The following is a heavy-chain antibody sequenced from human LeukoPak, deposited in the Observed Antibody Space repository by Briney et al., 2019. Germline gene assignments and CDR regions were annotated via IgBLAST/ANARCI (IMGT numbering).Heavy chain of an antibody. Sequence: GGSLRLSCAASGFTFSRDWMSWVRQAPGKGLEWVSAISGSGGSTYYADSVKGRFTISRDNSKNTLYLQMNSLRAEDTAVYYCANGFVLEWLSTDYWGQGTLVTVSS. CDR3: ANGFVLEWLSTDY. CDR2: ISGSGGST. D-gene: IGHD3-3*01. V-gene: IGHV3-23*01. J-gene: IGHJ4*02. CDR1: GFTFSRDW.